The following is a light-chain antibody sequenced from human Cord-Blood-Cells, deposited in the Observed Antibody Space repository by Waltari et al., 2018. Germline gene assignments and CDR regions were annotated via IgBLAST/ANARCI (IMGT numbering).Light chain of an antibody. J-gene: IGLJ1*01. V-gene: IGLV3-10*01. CDR3: YSTDSSGNHYV. Sequence: SYELTQPPSVSVSPGQTARITRSGDELPTQYSYLYQQKSGHAPVLVIYEDSKRPSGIPERFSGSSSGTMATLTISGAQVEDEADYYCYSTDSSGNHYVFGTGTKVTVL. CDR1: ELPTQY. CDR2: EDS.